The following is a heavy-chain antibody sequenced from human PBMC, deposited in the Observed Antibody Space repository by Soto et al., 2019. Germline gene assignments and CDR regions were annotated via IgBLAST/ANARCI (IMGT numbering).Heavy chain of an antibody. CDR2: IYYSGST. D-gene: IGHD6-13*01. Sequence: SETLSLTCTVSGGSISSYYWSWIRQPPGKGLEWIGYIYYSGSTNYNPSLKSRVTISVDTSMNQFSLRLTSVTAADTAVYYCARGGLVAAGIFDYWGQGTLVTVSS. J-gene: IGHJ4*02. CDR3: ARGGLVAAGIFDY. CDR1: GGSISSYY. V-gene: IGHV4-59*01.